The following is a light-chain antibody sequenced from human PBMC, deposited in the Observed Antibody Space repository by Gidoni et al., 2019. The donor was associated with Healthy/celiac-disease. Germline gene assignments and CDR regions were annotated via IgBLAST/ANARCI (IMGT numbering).Light chain of an antibody. Sequence: VLPQSPGTLSLSPGERATLSCRASQSVSSSYLAWYQQKPGQAPRLLIYGASSRATGIPDRFSGSGSGTDFTLTISRLEPEDFAVYYCQQYGSSPLTFGQGTKVEIK. V-gene: IGKV3-20*01. J-gene: IGKJ1*01. CDR2: GAS. CDR1: QSVSSSY. CDR3: QQYGSSPLT.